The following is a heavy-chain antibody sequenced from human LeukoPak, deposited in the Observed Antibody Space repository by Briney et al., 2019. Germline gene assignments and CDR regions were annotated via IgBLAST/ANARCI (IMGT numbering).Heavy chain of an antibody. CDR2: TYYRSKWYN. CDR1: GDSVSSNSAA. CDR3: ARRPYSGSYYYYYYMDV. Sequence: SQTLSLTCAISGDSVSSNSAAWNWIRQSPSRGLEWLGRTYYRSKWYNDYAVSVKSRMTINPDTSKSHFSLQLISVTPEDTAVYYCARRPYSGSYYYYYYMDVWGKGTTVTVSS. D-gene: IGHD1-26*01. J-gene: IGHJ6*03. V-gene: IGHV6-1*01.